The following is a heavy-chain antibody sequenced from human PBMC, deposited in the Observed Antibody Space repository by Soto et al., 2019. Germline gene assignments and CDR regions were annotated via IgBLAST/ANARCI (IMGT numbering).Heavy chain of an antibody. CDR3: ASSIAAAGIYYYYGMDV. CDR1: GGTFSSYA. Sequence: ASVKGSCKGSGGTFSSYAISWVRQAPGQGLEWMGGIIPIFGTANYAQKFQGRVTITADESTSTAYMELSSLRSEDTAVYYCASSIAAAGIYYYYGMDVWGQGTMVTVSS. J-gene: IGHJ6*02. CDR2: IIPIFGTA. V-gene: IGHV1-69*13. D-gene: IGHD6-13*01.